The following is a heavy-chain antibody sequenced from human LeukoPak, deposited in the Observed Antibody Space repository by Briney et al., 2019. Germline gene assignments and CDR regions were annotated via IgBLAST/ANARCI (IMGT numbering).Heavy chain of an antibody. D-gene: IGHD3-22*01. CDR1: GFTLDDYG. Sequence: GGSLRLSCAASGFTLDDYGMSWVRQAPGKGLEWVSGINWNGGSTGYADSVKGRFTISRDNAKNSLYLQMNSLRAEDTALYYCARDGHYYDSSGYYEGNVALDYWGQGTLVTVSS. V-gene: IGHV3-20*04. J-gene: IGHJ4*02. CDR3: ARDGHYYDSSGYYEGNVALDY. CDR2: INWNGGST.